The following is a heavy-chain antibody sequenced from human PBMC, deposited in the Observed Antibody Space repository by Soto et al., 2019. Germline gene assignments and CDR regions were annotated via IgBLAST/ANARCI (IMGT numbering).Heavy chain of an antibody. CDR2: IKQDGGER. Sequence: PAGSRRLCCAASEFTVTGSWISSVREAQGKGLEWVANIKQDGGERYYGDSVRGRFTMSKDSVKNLVYLQMNSLRAEDTAVYYCARDKLSPIGAFDIWGQGTMVTVS. V-gene: IGHV3-7*01. CDR1: EFTVTGSW. J-gene: IGHJ3*02. CDR3: ARDKLSPIGAFDI. D-gene: IGHD1-1*01.